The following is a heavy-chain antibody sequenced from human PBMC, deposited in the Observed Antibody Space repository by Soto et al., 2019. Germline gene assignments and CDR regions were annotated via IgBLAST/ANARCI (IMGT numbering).Heavy chain of an antibody. Sequence: SETLSLTCTVCGGSITSGGYYWSWIRQHPRKGLEWIGYIYYSGSTYYNPSLKSRLTISVDTSKNQFSLKLSSVTAADTAVYYCARTPYQYYDISGLYFQHWGQGTLVTVSS. V-gene: IGHV4-31*03. D-gene: IGHD3-22*01. CDR2: IYYSGST. J-gene: IGHJ1*01. CDR1: GGSITSGGYY. CDR3: ARTPYQYYDISGLYFQH.